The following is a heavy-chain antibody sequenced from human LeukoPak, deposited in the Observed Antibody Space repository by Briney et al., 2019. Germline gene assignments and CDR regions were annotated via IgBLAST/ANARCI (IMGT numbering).Heavy chain of an antibody. CDR3: ARGFSH. D-gene: IGHD3-3*01. CDR1: GGSFIDYY. V-gene: IGHV4-34*01. CDR2: IDHSGST. Sequence: PSETLSLTCPVYGGSFIDYYWSWLRQPPGKGLEWIGEIDHSGSTTYNPSLKSRVTISVDTSKNQFSLKLNSVTAADTAVYYCARGFSHWGQGTLVTVSS. J-gene: IGHJ4*02.